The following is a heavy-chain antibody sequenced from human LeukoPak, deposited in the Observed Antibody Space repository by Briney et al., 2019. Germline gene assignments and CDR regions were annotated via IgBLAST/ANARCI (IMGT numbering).Heavy chain of an antibody. V-gene: IGHV3-23*01. J-gene: IGHJ6*03. CDR3: AKDAVGARRKYYYYYKDI. CDR2: ISGSGGST. Sequence: GGSLRLSCAASGFTFSSYAMSWVRQAPGKGLEWVSAISGSGGSTYYADSVKGRFTISRDNSKNTLYLQMNSLRAEDTAVYYCAKDAVGARRKYYYYYKDIWGKGTTVTVSS. D-gene: IGHD1-26*01. CDR1: GFTFSSYA.